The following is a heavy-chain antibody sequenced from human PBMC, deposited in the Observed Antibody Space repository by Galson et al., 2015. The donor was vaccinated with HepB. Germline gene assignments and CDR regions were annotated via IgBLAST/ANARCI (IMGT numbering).Heavy chain of an antibody. CDR1: GGTFSSYA. CDR3: ARDTRTAIFGVVILEGSYGMDV. D-gene: IGHD3-3*01. V-gene: IGHV1-69*13. Sequence: SVKVSRKASGGTFSSYAISWVRQAPGQGLEWMGGIIPIFGTANYAQKFQGRVTITADESTSTAYMELSSLRSEDTAVYYCARDTRTAIFGVVILEGSYGMDVWGQGTTVTVSS. J-gene: IGHJ6*02. CDR2: IIPIFGTA.